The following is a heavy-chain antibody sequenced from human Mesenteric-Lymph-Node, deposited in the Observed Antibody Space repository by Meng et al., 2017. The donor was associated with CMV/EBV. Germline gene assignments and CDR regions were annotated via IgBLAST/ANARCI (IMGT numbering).Heavy chain of an antibody. CDR3: ARSRVGLDV. V-gene: IGHV3-48*03. CDR2: ISASGGII. Sequence: GESLKISCAASGFTFSSYEMNWVRQAPGKGLEWVSYISASGGIIYYADSVKGRFTISRDNAKNTLYLQMNSLRAEDTAVYYCARSRVGLDVWGQGTTVTVSS. CDR1: GFTFSSYE. J-gene: IGHJ6*02. D-gene: IGHD1-26*01.